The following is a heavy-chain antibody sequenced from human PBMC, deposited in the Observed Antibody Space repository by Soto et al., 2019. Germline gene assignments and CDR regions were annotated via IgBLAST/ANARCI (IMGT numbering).Heavy chain of an antibody. J-gene: IGHJ3*02. CDR2: ISSSSSYI. Sequence: EVQLVESGGGLVKPGGSLRLSCAASGFTFSSYSMNWVRQAPGNGLEWVSSISSSSSYIYYADSVNGRLTISRDNAENTLYLQMNSLRAEDTAVYYCAPIYDAFDIWGQGTMVTVSS. D-gene: IGHD3-9*01. CDR3: APIYDAFDI. CDR1: GFTFSSYS. V-gene: IGHV3-21*01.